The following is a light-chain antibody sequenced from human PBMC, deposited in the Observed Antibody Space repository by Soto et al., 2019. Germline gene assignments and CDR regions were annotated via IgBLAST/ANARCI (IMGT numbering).Light chain of an antibody. CDR2: EVS. J-gene: IGLJ1*01. Sequence: QCVLTQPPSASWSPGQSVTISCTATSTDVGGYNYISWYQHHPGKGPKLIIYEVSERPSGVPDRFSGSKSGNTASLTVSGLQAEDEADYYCSSYAGSNNRGVFGSGPKVTVL. V-gene: IGLV2-8*01. CDR3: SSYAGSNNRGV. CDR1: STDVGGYNY.